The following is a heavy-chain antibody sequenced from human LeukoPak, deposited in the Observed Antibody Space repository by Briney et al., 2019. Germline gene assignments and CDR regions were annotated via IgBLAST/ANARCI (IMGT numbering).Heavy chain of an antibody. D-gene: IGHD6-19*01. CDR3: ARVGGYSSGWYNFDY. J-gene: IGHJ4*02. V-gene: IGHV3-21*01. CDR2: ISSSSSYI. Sequence: GGSRRLSCAASGFTFSSYSMNWVRQAPEKGLEWVSSISSSSSYIYYADSVKGRFTISRDNAKNSLYLQMNSLRAEDTAVYYCARVGGYSSGWYNFDYWGQGTLVTVSS. CDR1: GFTFSSYS.